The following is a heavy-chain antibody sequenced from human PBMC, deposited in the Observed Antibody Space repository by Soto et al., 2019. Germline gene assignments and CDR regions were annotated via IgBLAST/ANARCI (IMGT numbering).Heavy chain of an antibody. CDR3: ATGFIIAAGTGAFDI. V-gene: IGHV1-3*01. CDR1: GDTLNSCA. Sequence: PAKLCWKDPGDTLNSCAMQWARQAPGQRLEWMGWINAGNGNTKYSQKFQGRVTITRDTSASTAYMELSSLRSEDTAVYYCATGFIIAAGTGAFDIWGHGTMVTVSS. J-gene: IGHJ3*02. D-gene: IGHD6-13*01. CDR2: INAGNGNT.